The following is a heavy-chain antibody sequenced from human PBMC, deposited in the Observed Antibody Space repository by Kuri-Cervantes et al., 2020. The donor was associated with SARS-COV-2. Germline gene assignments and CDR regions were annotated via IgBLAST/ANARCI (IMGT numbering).Heavy chain of an antibody. V-gene: IGHV4-61*02. D-gene: IGHD6-25*01. J-gene: IGHJ4*01. Sequence: SETLSLTCTASGGPISSGSYYWSWIRQPAGKGLEWIGRIYTSGSTNYNPSLKSRVTISVDTSKNQFSLKMSSVTAADTTVYSCARVAAGYFDYWGQGTLVTVSS. CDR2: IYTSGST. CDR1: GGPISSGSYY. CDR3: ARVAAGYFDY.